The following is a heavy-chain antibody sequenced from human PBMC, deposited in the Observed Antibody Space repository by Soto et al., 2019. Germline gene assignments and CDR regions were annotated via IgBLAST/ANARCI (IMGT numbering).Heavy chain of an antibody. CDR3: ATLNSFGADY. Sequence: EVQLVESGGGLVQPGGSLRLSCAASGFTFSSYWMHWVRQAPGKGLVWVSDIVSDGSITKNADFVKGRFTISRDNAKNTVYLQMNSLRAEDTAVYYCATLNSFGADYWGQGTLVTVSS. V-gene: IGHV3-74*01. D-gene: IGHD3-3*01. CDR2: IVSDGSIT. J-gene: IGHJ4*02. CDR1: GFTFSSYW.